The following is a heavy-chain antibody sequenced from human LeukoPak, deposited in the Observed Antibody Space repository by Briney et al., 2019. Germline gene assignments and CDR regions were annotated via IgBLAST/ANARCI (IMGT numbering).Heavy chain of an antibody. CDR1: GFTFSSYG. D-gene: IGHD6-19*01. CDR3: AGGDRNGWYFYY. Sequence: GGSLRLSCAASGFTFSSYGMYWVRQAPGKGLEWVAAISYDGSKKYYTDSVKGRITISRDNAKNSLYLQMSSLRAEDTALYLCAGGDRNGWYFYYWGQGTLVTVSS. V-gene: IGHV3-30*03. CDR2: ISYDGSKK. J-gene: IGHJ4*02.